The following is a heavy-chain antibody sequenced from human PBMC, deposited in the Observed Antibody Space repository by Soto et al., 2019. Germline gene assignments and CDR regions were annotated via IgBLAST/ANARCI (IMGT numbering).Heavy chain of an antibody. Sequence: QVQLVQSGAEVKKPGASVKVSCKASGYTFTSYGISWVRQAPGQGLEWRGWISAYNGNTNYAQKLQGRVTMTTNTSTSTSHMELRSLRSDDTAVYYWASAVAVPLLSDYWGQGTLVTVSS. CDR3: ASAVAVPLLSDY. CDR1: GYTFTSYG. D-gene: IGHD6-19*01. CDR2: ISAYNGNT. V-gene: IGHV1-18*01. J-gene: IGHJ4*02.